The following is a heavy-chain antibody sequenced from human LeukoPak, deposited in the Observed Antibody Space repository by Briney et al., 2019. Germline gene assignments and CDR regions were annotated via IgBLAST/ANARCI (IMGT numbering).Heavy chain of an antibody. CDR1: GGSISSSNW. CDR3: ARLGPYSSSSHPDFDY. V-gene: IGHV4-4*02. CDR2: IYHSGST. D-gene: IGHD6-6*01. Sequence: SGTLSLTCAVSGGSISSSNWWSWVRQPPGKGLEWIGEIYHSGSTNYNPSLKSRVTISVDKSKNQFSLKLSSVTAADTAVYYCARLGPYSSSSHPDFDYWGQGTLVTVSS. J-gene: IGHJ4*02.